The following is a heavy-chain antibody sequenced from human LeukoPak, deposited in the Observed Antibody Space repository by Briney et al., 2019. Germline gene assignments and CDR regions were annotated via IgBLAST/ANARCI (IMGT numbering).Heavy chain of an antibody. V-gene: IGHV3-66*02. Sequence: GGSLRLSCAASGFTVSSNYMSWVRQAPGKGLEWVSVIYSGGSTYYADSVKGRFTISRDNSKNTLYLQMNSLRAEDTAVYYCARDQAGRYYFDHWGQGTLVTVSS. J-gene: IGHJ4*02. CDR1: GFTVSSNY. CDR2: IYSGGST. CDR3: ARDQAGRYYFDH. D-gene: IGHD6-19*01.